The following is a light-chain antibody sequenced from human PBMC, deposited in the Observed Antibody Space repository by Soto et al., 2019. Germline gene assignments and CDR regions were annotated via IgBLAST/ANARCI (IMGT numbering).Light chain of an antibody. J-gene: IGKJ1*01. CDR2: AAS. CDR1: QSISTY. V-gene: IGKV1-39*01. Sequence: DIQMTQSPSSLSASVGDRVTITCRASQSISTYLNWYQQKPGKAPKLLMHAASSLDRGVPSRFSGSGSGTDFTLTISSLQPDDFATYYCQHYNSYSEAFGQGTKVELK. CDR3: QHYNSYSEA.